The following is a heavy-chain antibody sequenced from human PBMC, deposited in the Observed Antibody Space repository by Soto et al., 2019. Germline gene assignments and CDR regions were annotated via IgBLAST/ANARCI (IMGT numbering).Heavy chain of an antibody. CDR2: IKQDGIER. CDR3: ARQRWLQLWYFDY. CDR1: GFTFNNYL. V-gene: IGHV3-7*03. D-gene: IGHD5-12*01. Sequence: PGGSLRLSCAASGFTFNNYLMSWVRQAPGKGLEWVANIKQDGIERNYADSVKGRFTISRDIAKSSLSLRMNSLRAEDTAVYYCARQRWLQLWYFDYWGEGTMVTV. J-gene: IGHJ4*02.